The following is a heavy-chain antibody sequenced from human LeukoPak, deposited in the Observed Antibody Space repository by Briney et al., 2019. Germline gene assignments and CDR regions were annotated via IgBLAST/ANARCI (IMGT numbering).Heavy chain of an antibody. CDR2: ISSSSSSI. J-gene: IGHJ6*03. Sequence: PGGSLRLSCAASGFTFSSYSMNWVRQAPGKGLEWISYISSSSSSIYYADSVKGRFTISRDNSKSTLYLQMNSLRAEDTAVYYCATGYQYYDYYYMDVWGKGTTVTISS. CDR1: GFTFSSYS. V-gene: IGHV3-48*01. CDR3: ATGYQYYDYYYMDV. D-gene: IGHD6-25*01.